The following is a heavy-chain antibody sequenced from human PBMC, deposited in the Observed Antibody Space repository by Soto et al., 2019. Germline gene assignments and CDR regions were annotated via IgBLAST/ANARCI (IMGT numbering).Heavy chain of an antibody. V-gene: IGHV4-4*07. D-gene: IGHD3-9*01. J-gene: IGHJ4*02. CDR3: ARETTDWMSFDY. Sequence: SETLSLTCTVSGGSIINYYWRWIRQPAGKGLEWLGRIYASGTTNYNPSLKSRVTMSVDTSKNQFSLKVNSVTAADTAVYYCARETTDWMSFDYWGQGIMVTVSS. CDR1: GGSIINYY. CDR2: IYASGTT.